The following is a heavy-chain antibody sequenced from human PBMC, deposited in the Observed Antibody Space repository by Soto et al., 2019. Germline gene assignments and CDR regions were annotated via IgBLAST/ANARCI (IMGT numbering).Heavy chain of an antibody. Sequence: QVQLVESGGGVVQPGRSLRLSCAASGFTFSSYGMHWVRQAPGTGLEWVAVISYDGSNKYYADSVKGRFTISRDNSKNPLYLPMNSLRAEDTAVYYCAKGATVVTRSGFDYWGQGTLVIVAS. V-gene: IGHV3-30*18. CDR2: ISYDGSNK. CDR3: AKGATVVTRSGFDY. D-gene: IGHD4-17*01. J-gene: IGHJ4*02. CDR1: GFTFSSYG.